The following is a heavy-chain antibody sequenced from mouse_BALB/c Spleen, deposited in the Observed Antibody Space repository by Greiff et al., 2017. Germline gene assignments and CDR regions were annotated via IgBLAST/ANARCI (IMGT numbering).Heavy chain of an antibody. Sequence: EVKLEESGGGLVKPGGSLKLSCAASGFTFSDYYMYWVRQTPEKRLEWVATISDGGSYTYYPDSVKGRFTISRDNAKNNLYLQMSSLKSEDTAMYYCARGGNYVWYFDVWGAGTTATVSS. CDR1: GFTFSDYY. V-gene: IGHV5-4*02. D-gene: IGHD2-1*01. CDR2: ISDGGSYT. CDR3: ARGGNYVWYFDV. J-gene: IGHJ1*01.